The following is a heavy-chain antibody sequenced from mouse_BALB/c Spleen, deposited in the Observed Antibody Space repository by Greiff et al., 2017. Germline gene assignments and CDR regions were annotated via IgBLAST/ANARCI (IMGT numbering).Heavy chain of an antibody. CDR2: IWWNDNK. CDR1: GFSLSTYGIG. J-gene: IGHJ4*01. CDR3: ARISNHYAMDY. D-gene: IGHD2-5*01. V-gene: IGHV8-11*01. Sequence: QVPLKVSGPGILQPSQTLSLTCSFSGFSLSTYGIGVGWLRQPSGKGLEWLAHIWWNDNKYYNTALKSRLTISKDTSNNQVFLKIASVDTADTATYYCARISNHYAMDYWGQGTSVTVSS.